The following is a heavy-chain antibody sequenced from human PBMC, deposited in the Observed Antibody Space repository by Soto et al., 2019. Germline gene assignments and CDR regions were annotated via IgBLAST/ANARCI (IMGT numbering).Heavy chain of an antibody. J-gene: IGHJ5*02. Sequence: GASVKVSCKASGGTFSSYAISWVRQAPGQGLEWMGGIIPIFGTANYAQKFQGRVTITADESTSTAYMELSSLRSEDTAVYYCATSGAHIVVVTGVRGWFDPWGQGTLVTVS. CDR1: GGTFSSYA. CDR2: IIPIFGTA. D-gene: IGHD2-21*02. V-gene: IGHV1-69*13. CDR3: ATSGAHIVVVTGVRGWFDP.